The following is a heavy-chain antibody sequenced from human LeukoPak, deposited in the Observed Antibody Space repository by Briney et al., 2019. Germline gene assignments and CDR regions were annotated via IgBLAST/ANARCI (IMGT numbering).Heavy chain of an antibody. V-gene: IGHV1-2*02. J-gene: IGHJ4*02. CDR1: GYTFTGYY. CDR3: ASCSSTSCYAPFDY. Sequence: GASVKVSCKASGYTFTGYYMHWVRQAPGQGLEWMGWINPNSGGTNYAQKFQGRVTMTRDTSISTAYMELSRLRSDDTAVYYCASCSSTSCYAPFDYWGQGTLVTVSS. CDR2: INPNSGGT. D-gene: IGHD2-2*01.